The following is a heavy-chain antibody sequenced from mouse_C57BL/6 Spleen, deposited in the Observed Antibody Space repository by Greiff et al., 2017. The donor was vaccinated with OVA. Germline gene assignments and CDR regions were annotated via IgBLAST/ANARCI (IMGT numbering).Heavy chain of an antibody. CDR2: INPSSGYT. CDR1: GYTFTSYW. CDR3: ARQIYYDYDEKGYYAMYY. V-gene: IGHV1-7*01. Sequence: QVQLQQSGAELAKPGASVKLSCKASGYTFTSYWMHWVKQRPGQGLEWIGYINPSSGYTKYNQKFKDKATLTADKSSSTAYMQLSSLTYEDSAVYYCARQIYYDYDEKGYYAMYYWGQGTSVTVSS. J-gene: IGHJ4*01. D-gene: IGHD2-4*01.